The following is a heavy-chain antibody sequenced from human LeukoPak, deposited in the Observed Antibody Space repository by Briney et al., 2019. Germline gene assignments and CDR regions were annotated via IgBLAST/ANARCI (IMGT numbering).Heavy chain of an antibody. CDR3: ARAGDDYVWGSYRYLFDY. CDR1: GYTFTGYY. Sequence: GASVKVSCKASGYTFTGYYMHWVRQAPGQGLEWMGWINPNSGGTNYAQKFQGWVTMTRDTSTSTAYMELSRLRSDDTAVYYCARAGDDYVWGSYRYLFDYWGQGTLVTVSS. CDR2: INPNSGGT. V-gene: IGHV1-2*04. D-gene: IGHD3-16*02. J-gene: IGHJ4*02.